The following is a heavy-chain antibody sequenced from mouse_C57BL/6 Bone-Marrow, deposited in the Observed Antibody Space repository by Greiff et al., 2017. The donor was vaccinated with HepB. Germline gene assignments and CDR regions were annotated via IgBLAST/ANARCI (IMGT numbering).Heavy chain of an antibody. D-gene: IGHD1-1*01. Sequence: VQLQQSGPELVKPGASVKISCKASGYAFSSSWMNWVKQRPGQGLEWIGRIYPGDGDTNYNGKFKGKATLTADKSSSTAYMQLSSLTSEDSAVYFCARWDYGSSYHYAMDYWGQGTSVTVSS. V-gene: IGHV1-82*01. CDR1: GYAFSSSW. CDR3: ARWDYGSSYHYAMDY. CDR2: IYPGDGDT. J-gene: IGHJ4*01.